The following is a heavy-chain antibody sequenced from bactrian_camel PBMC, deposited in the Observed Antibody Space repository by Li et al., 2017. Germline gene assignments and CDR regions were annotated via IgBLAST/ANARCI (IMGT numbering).Heavy chain of an antibody. D-gene: IGHD2*01. V-gene: IGHV3S1*01. Sequence: HVQLVESGGGSVQPGGSLRPSCTYSRTPIINYGMAWFRQAPGKERAAVAAHYTGTATTYVADYAGSVAGRFTVSKDNAKNALYLQMDNLRPEDTAMYYCAARGPYCYTKLSVRDFTYWGQGTQVTVS. CDR1: RTPIINYG. CDR3: AARGPYCYTKLSVRDFTY. J-gene: IGHJ6*01. CDR2: HYTGTATT.